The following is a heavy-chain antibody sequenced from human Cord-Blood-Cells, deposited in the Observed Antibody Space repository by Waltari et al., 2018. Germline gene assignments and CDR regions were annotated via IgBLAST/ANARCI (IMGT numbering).Heavy chain of an antibody. CDR1: GYTLTELS. D-gene: IGHD5-12*01. Sequence: QVQLVQSGAEVKKPGASVKVSCKVSGYTLTELSMHWVRQAPGKGLEWMGGFDPEDGETVYAQKFQGRVTMTEETSTDTAYMGLSSLRSEDTAVYYCATAGSGYDYAFDIWGQGTMVTVSS. J-gene: IGHJ3*02. CDR3: ATAGSGYDYAFDI. CDR2: FDPEDGET. V-gene: IGHV1-24*01.